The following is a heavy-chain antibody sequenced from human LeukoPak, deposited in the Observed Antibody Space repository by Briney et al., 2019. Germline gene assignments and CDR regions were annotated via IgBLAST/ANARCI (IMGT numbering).Heavy chain of an antibody. D-gene: IGHD1-1*01. CDR3: ASPQYNWNDGDY. Sequence: GGSLRLSCAASGFTFSSYEMNWVRQAPGKGLEWVSYISSSGSTIYYADSVKGRSTISRDNAKNSLYLQMNSLRAEDTAVYYCASPQYNWNDGDYWGQGTLVTVSS. J-gene: IGHJ4*02. CDR2: ISSSGSTI. V-gene: IGHV3-48*03. CDR1: GFTFSSYE.